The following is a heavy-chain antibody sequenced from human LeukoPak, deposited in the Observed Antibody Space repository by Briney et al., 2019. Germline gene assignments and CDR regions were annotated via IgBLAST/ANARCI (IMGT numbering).Heavy chain of an antibody. J-gene: IGHJ4*02. Sequence: GGSLRLSCAASGFTFDDYTMHWVRQAPGKGLEGVSGITWNSGSIGYADSVRGRFTISRDNAKNSLYLEMNSLRAEDTALYYCAKEDHFASWGQGTLVTVSS. CDR3: AKEDHFAS. V-gene: IGHV3-9*01. CDR2: ITWNSGSI. CDR1: GFTFDDYT.